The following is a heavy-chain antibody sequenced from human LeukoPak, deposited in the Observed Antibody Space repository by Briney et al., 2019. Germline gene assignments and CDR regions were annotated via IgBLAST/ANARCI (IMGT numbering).Heavy chain of an antibody. CDR2: IYSGGRT. CDR3: ARSTVDYYYYMDV. CDR1: EFTVSSNY. V-gene: IGHV3-53*05. J-gene: IGHJ6*03. D-gene: IGHD4-23*01. Sequence: TGGSLRLSCAASEFTVSSNYMSWVRQAPGEGLEWVSIIYSGGRTYYADSVKGRFTISRDNSKNTLYLQMNSLRAEGTAVYYCARSTVDYYYYMDVWGKGTTVTVSS.